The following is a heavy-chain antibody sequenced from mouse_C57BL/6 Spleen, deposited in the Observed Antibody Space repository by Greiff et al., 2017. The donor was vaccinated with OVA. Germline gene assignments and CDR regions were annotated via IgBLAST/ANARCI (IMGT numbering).Heavy chain of an antibody. CDR3: ARKAY. CDR1: GFTFSDYG. Sequence: EVKVVESGGGLVKPGGSLKLSCAASGFTFSDYGMHWVRQAPEKGLEWVAYISSGSSTLYYAATVKGRFTISRDNAKNTLFLQMTSLRAEDTAMYYCARKAYWGQGTLVTVSA. J-gene: IGHJ3*01. V-gene: IGHV5-17*01. CDR2: ISSGSSTL.